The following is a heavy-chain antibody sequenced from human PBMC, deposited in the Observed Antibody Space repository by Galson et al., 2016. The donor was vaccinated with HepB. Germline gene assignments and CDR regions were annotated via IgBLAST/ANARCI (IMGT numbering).Heavy chain of an antibody. CDR3: VRDGWGSSHFEY. D-gene: IGHD3-10*01. Sequence: SETLSLTCTVSSGSMISGYYWSWIRQPPGKRLEWIGFISYTGNTNYNPSLESRGTRSVDTSKNQLSLRLISVTAADTAVYFCVRDGWGSSHFEYWGQGTLVTVSS. V-gene: IGHV4-59*01. CDR1: SGSMISGYY. CDR2: ISYTGNT. J-gene: IGHJ4*02.